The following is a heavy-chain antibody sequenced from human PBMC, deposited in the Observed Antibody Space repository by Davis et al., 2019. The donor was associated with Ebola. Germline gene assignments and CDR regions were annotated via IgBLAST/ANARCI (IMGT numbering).Heavy chain of an antibody. Sequence: PSETLSLTCTVSGVSISTHYWSWIRQPPGKGLEWVGIIYDSGRTNYNPSLKSRVTISADTSKNQFSLKLTSVTAADTAVYYCVRFGYGAYWGQGTLVTVSS. J-gene: IGHJ4*02. CDR3: VRFGYGAY. CDR1: GVSISTHY. CDR2: IYDSGRT. V-gene: IGHV4-59*11. D-gene: IGHD3-22*01.